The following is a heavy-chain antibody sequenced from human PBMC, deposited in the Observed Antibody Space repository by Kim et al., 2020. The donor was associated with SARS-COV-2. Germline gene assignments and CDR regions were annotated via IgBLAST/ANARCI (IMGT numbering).Heavy chain of an antibody. V-gene: IGHV3-43*02. D-gene: IGHD2-15*01. J-gene: IGHJ4*02. CDR1: GFTFDDYV. CDR2: ISGDGGDT. Sequence: GGSLRLSCAASGFTFDDYVMHWVRQAPGKGLEWVSLISGDGGDTYYTDSMEGRFTISRDNSKNSLYLKMNSLRTEDTALYYCSCTGGVVPGWGQGILVTV. CDR3: SCTGGVVPG.